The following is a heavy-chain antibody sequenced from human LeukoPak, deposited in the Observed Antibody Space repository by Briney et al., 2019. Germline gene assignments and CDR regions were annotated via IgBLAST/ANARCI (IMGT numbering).Heavy chain of an antibody. D-gene: IGHD6-19*01. J-gene: IGHJ4*02. Sequence: PGGSLRLSCAASGFTFDDYGMSWVRQAPGKGLEWVSGINWNGGSTGYADSVKGRFTISRDNAKNSLYLQMNSLRAEDTALYYCAREGWQWLVLGPGHFDYWGQGTLVTVSS. CDR3: AREGWQWLVLGPGHFDY. V-gene: IGHV3-20*04. CDR1: GFTFDDYG. CDR2: INWNGGST.